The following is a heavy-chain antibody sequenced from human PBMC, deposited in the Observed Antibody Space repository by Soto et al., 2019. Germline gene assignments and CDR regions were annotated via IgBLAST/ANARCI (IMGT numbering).Heavy chain of an antibody. Sequence: GASVKVSSKASGYTFTSYDINWVRQATGQGLEWMGWMNPNSGNTGYAQKFQGRVTMTRNTSISTAYMELSSLRSEDTAVYYCAREPLWASAFDIWGQGTMVTVSS. CDR3: AREPLWASAFDI. CDR2: MNPNSGNT. J-gene: IGHJ3*02. V-gene: IGHV1-8*01. CDR1: GYTFTSYD. D-gene: IGHD7-27*01.